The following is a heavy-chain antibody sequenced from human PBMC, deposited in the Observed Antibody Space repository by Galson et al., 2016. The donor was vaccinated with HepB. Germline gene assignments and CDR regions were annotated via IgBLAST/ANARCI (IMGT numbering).Heavy chain of an antibody. CDR3: ARGVTGTPYFDF. V-gene: IGHV4-59*01. D-gene: IGHD2-21*02. J-gene: IGHJ4*02. CDR1: GGSISSYF. CDR2: TYKSGST. Sequence: SETLSLTCSLSGGSISSYFWSWIRQTPGKGLEWIGCTYKSGSTNYSPSLNGRVTLSVDTSKNQFSLKLGSVTAADTAVYYCARGVTGTPYFDFWGQGVLVTVSS.